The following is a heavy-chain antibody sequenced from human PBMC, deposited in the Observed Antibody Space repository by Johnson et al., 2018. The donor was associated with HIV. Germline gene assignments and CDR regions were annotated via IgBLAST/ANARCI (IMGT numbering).Heavy chain of an antibody. CDR3: ARDFNVAYYYDSSGFDAFDI. CDR1: GFTFSSYD. Sequence: VQLVESGGGLVQPGGSLRLSCAASGFTFSSYDMHWVRQATGKGLEWVSAIGTAGDTYYPGSVKGRFTISRENAKNSLYLQMNSLRAEDTAVYYCARDFNVAYYYDSSGFDAFDIWGQGTMVTVSS. D-gene: IGHD3-22*01. CDR2: IGTAGDT. J-gene: IGHJ3*02. V-gene: IGHV3-13*01.